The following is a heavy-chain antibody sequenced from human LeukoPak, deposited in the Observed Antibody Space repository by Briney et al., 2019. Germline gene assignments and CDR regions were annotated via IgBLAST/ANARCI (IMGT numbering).Heavy chain of an antibody. V-gene: IGHV4-34*01. D-gene: IGHD4-11*01. J-gene: IGHJ5*02. CDR3: ARAIRNFWFDP. CDR2: INHSGST. Sequence: PSETLSLTCAVYGGSFSGYYWSWIRQPPGKGLEWIGEINHSGSTNYNPSLKSRVTISVDTSKNQFSLKLSSVTAADTAVYYCARAIRNFWFDPWGQGTLVTVS. CDR1: GGSFSGYY.